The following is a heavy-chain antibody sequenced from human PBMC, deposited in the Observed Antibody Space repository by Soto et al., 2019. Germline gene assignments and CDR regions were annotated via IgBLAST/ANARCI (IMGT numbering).Heavy chain of an antibody. V-gene: IGHV4-61*01. CDR3: ARGGDYYYDSSGYYHFDY. CDR2: IYYSGST. D-gene: IGHD3-22*01. CDR1: GGSVSSGSYY. J-gene: IGHJ4*02. Sequence: QVQLQESGPGLVKPSETLSLTCTVSGGSVSSGSYYWSWIRQPPGKGLEWIGYIYYSGSTNYNPSLKSRVNISVDTSKNQFSLKLSSLTAADTAVYYCARGGDYYYDSSGYYHFDYWGQGTLVTVSS.